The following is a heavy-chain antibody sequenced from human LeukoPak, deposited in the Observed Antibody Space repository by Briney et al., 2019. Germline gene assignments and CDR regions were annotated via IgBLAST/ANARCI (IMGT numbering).Heavy chain of an antibody. CDR3: AREKVAAAGIKD. CDR2: IYYSGST. J-gene: IGHJ4*02. CDR1: GGSISSGGYY. D-gene: IGHD6-13*01. Sequence: SETLSLTCTVSGGSISSGGYYWSWIRQHPGKGLEWIGYIYYSGSTYYNPSLKSRVTISVDTSKNRFSLKLSSVTAADTAVYYCAREKVAAAGIKDWGQGTLVTVSS. V-gene: IGHV4-31*03.